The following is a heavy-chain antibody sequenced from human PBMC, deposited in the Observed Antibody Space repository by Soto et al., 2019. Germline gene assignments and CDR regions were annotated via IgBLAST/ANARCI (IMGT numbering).Heavy chain of an antibody. Sequence: QPGGSLRLSCAASGFTFSSYGMHWVRQAPGKGLEWVAVISYDGSNKYYADSVKGRFTISRDNSKNTLYLQMNSLRAEDTAVYYCAKGGDIVVVVAAGPNFDYWGQGTLVTVSS. D-gene: IGHD2-15*01. V-gene: IGHV3-30*18. CDR2: ISYDGSNK. CDR1: GFTFSSYG. CDR3: AKGGDIVVVVAAGPNFDY. J-gene: IGHJ4*02.